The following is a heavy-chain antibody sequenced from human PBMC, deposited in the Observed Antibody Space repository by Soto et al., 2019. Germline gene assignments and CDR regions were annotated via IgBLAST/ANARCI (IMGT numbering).Heavy chain of an antibody. CDR2: LIPIFATA. CDR1: GGTFSSYA. CDR3: ARVYAATFFYYFDY. Sequence: SVKVSCKASGGTFSSYAVSWVRQAPGQGLEWMGGLIPIFATANYAQKFQGRVTITADESTNTAYMELRSLRSEDTALYYCARVYAATFFYYFDYWGQGTQVTVSS. V-gene: IGHV1-69*13. D-gene: IGHD1-26*01. J-gene: IGHJ4*02.